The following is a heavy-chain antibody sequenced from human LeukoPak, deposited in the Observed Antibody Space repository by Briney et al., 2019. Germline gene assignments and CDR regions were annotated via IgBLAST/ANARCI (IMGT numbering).Heavy chain of an antibody. V-gene: IGHV3-23*01. CDR2: IIGSSGDT. J-gene: IGHJ4*02. D-gene: IGHD5-12*01. CDR3: AKGAYDYIEMGYFDY. Sequence: GSLRLSCAASGFSFSNFAMSWVRQAPGKGLEWVSLIIGSSGDTFYADSVKGRFTISRDNSKNRLYLQMNSLRAEDTALYYCAKGAYDYIEMGYFDYWGQGTLVTVSS. CDR1: GFSFSNFA.